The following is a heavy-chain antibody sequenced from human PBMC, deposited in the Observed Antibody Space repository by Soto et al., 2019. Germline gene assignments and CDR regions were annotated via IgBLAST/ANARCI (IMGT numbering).Heavy chain of an antibody. CDR1: GASISGYY. CDR2: IYATGTT. J-gene: IGHJ5*02. Sequence: SETLSLTCTVSGASISGYYWSWIRRSAGKGLEWIGRIYATGTTDYNPSLKSRVMMSVDTSKKQFSLKLRSVTAADTAVYYCVRDGTKTLRDWFDPWGQGISVTVSS. D-gene: IGHD1-1*01. CDR3: VRDGTKTLRDWFDP. V-gene: IGHV4-4*07.